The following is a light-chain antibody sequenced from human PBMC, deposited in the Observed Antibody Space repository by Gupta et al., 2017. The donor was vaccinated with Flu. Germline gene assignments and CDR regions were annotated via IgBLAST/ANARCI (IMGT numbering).Light chain of an antibody. V-gene: IGLV1-40*01. CDR2: GYS. CDR3: QSYDSSRSGAGWV. J-gene: IGLJ3*02. CDR1: SSNSGAGYD. Sequence: QSVLTQPPSVSGAPGQRVTISCTGSSSNSGAGYDLHWYQQLPGTAPKLLIYGYSNRHRGGASPVSGSKSGTAASLAITRLQAEEEDEYYCQSYDSSRSGAGWVFGGGTKLTVL.